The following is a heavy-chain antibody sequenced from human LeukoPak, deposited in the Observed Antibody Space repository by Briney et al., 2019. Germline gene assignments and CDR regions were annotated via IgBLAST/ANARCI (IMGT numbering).Heavy chain of an antibody. V-gene: IGHV1-18*01. J-gene: IGHJ6*03. CDR2: ISAYNGNR. Sequence: ASVKVSCKASGYTFTSYGISWVRQAPGQGLGWMGWISAYNGNRNYAQKLQGRVTMTTDTSTSTAYMELSRLRSDDTAVYYCARDVLAELLWFGESNMDVWGKGTTVTVSS. D-gene: IGHD3-10*01. CDR3: ARDVLAELLWFGESNMDV. CDR1: GYTFTSYG.